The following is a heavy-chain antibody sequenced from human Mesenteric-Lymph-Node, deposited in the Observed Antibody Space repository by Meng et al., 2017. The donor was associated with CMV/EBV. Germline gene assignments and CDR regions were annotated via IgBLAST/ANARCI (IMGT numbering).Heavy chain of an antibody. V-gene: IGHV3-11*01. J-gene: IGHJ4*02. CDR2: ISSSGSTI. CDR3: ARDMVQDY. Sequence: LSLTCTVSGGSVSSGSYYWSWIRQPPGKGLEWVSYISSSGSTIYYADSVKGRFTISRDNAKNSLYLQMNSLRAEDTAVYYCARDMVQDYWGQGTLVTVSS. D-gene: IGHD4/OR15-4a*01. CDR1: GGSVSSGSYY.